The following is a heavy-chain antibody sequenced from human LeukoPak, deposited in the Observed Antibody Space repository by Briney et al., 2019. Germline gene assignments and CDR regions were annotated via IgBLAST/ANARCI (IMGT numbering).Heavy chain of an antibody. V-gene: IGHV4-39*01. J-gene: IGHJ1*01. CDR2: IYSSGNT. CDR3: ARSSGVVEYFQH. CDR1: GGSISSSCYY. Sequence: ESSETQSLTCTVSGGSISSSCYYWGWIRQPPGKGLEWIGSIYSSGNTYYNPSLKSRVTISVYTSNNQFSLKLSSVTAADTAVYYCARSSGVVEYFQHWGQGTLVTVSS. D-gene: IGHD2-21*01.